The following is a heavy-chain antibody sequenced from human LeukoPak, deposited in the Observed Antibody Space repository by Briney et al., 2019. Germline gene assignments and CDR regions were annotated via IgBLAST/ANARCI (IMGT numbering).Heavy chain of an antibody. CDR2: IIPIFGTA. D-gene: IGHD5-24*01. V-gene: IGHV1-69*05. Sequence: GASVKVSCKASGGTFSSYAISWVRQAPGQGLEWMGRIIPIFGTANYAQKFQGRVTITTDESTSTAYMELSSLRSEDTAVYYCARDRDLEVATIWGQGTLVTVSS. CDR3: ARDRDLEVATI. J-gene: IGHJ4*02. CDR1: GGTFSSYA.